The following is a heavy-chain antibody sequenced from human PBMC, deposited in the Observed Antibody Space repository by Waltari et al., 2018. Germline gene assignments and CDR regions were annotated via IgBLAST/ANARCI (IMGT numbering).Heavy chain of an antibody. Sequence: QVLLQQWGAGLLKPSETLSLSCAVHGGSSFSAYFWNWVRQVPGKGLEWIGEITDRGLTNYNPALKSRATISVDTSRNQFSLTLTSVTAADTALYYCARDQWFAFDIWGQGTMVTVSS. CDR3: ARDQWFAFDI. J-gene: IGHJ3*02. D-gene: IGHD3-22*01. V-gene: IGHV4-34*02. CDR1: GGSSFSAYF. CDR2: ITDRGLT.